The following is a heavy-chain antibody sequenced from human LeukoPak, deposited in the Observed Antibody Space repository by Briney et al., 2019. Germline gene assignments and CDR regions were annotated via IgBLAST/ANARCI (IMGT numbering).Heavy chain of an antibody. CDR3: AKAHTSENYGDYDYYYYGMDV. D-gene: IGHD4-17*01. Sequence: GGSLRLSCAASGFTFSSYAMHWVRQAPGKGLEWVAAISYDGSNKYYADSVKGRFTISRDNSKNTLYLQMNSLRAEDTAVYYCAKAHTSENYGDYDYYYYGMDVWGQGTTVTVSS. V-gene: IGHV3-30-3*01. CDR2: ISYDGSNK. J-gene: IGHJ6*02. CDR1: GFTFSSYA.